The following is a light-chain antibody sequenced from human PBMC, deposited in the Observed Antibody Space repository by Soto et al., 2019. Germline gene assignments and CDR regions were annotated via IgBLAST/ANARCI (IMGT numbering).Light chain of an antibody. CDR3: QQRSNWPIT. V-gene: IGKV3-11*01. CDR1: QSVSSY. J-gene: IGKJ5*01. Sequence: EIVLTQSPVTLSLSPXXXXXLSXXASQSVSSYLAWYQQKPGQAPRLLIYDASNRATGIPSRFSGSGPGTDFTLTISSLEPGDFAVYYCQQRSNWPITFGQGTRLEIK. CDR2: DAS.